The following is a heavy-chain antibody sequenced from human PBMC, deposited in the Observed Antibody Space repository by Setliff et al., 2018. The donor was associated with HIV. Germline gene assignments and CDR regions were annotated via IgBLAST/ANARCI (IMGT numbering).Heavy chain of an antibody. D-gene: IGHD1-26*01. CDR3: ARDHIVGATTAGYGMDV. J-gene: IGHJ6*02. Sequence: HPGGSLRLSCAASGFTFSSYAMHWVRQAPGKGLEWVAVISYDGSNKYYADSVKGRFTISRDNSKNTLYLQMNSLRAEDTAVYYCARDHIVGATTAGYGMDVWGQGTTVTVSS. CDR1: GFTFSSYA. CDR2: ISYDGSNK. V-gene: IGHV3-30*04.